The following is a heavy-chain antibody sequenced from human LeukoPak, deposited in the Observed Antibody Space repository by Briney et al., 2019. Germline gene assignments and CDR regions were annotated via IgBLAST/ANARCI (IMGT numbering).Heavy chain of an antibody. V-gene: IGHV4-59*12. CDR2: LYYSGST. CDR1: GGSISSYY. CDR3: AGSLNLDYYGMDV. Sequence: SETLSLTCTVSGGSISSYYWTWIRQPPGKGLEWIGNLYYSGSTNYNPSLKSRVTISLDTSKSQFSLRLSSVTAADTAVYYCAGSLNLDYYGMDVWGQGTTVTVSS. D-gene: IGHD2-15*01. J-gene: IGHJ6*02.